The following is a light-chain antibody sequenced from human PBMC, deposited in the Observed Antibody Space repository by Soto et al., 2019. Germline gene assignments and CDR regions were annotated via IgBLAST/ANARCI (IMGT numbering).Light chain of an antibody. Sequence: DIQMPQSPSSLSASVGARVTITCQARQDISNYLNWYQQKPGKAPKLLIYDASNLATGVPSRFSGSGSGTDFTFTISSLQPEDIATYYCQQYENPPLTFGQGTRLEIK. CDR2: DAS. CDR1: QDISNY. V-gene: IGKV1-33*01. J-gene: IGKJ5*01. CDR3: QQYENPPLT.